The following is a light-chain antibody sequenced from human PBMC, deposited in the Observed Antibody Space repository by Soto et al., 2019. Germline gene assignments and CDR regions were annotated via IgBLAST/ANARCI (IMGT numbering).Light chain of an antibody. Sequence: EIVLTQSPGTLSLSPGEGATLSCRASQSISSNFLAWYQQKRGQAPRLLIHGASNRATGIPDRFSGSGSGTDFTLTITGLEPEDFAVYYCQQYGGSPWTFGQGTKVDIK. CDR1: QSISSNF. V-gene: IGKV3-20*01. J-gene: IGKJ1*01. CDR2: GAS. CDR3: QQYGGSPWT.